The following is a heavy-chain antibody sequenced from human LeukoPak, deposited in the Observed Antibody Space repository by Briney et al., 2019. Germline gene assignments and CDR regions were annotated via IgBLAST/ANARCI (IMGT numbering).Heavy chain of an antibody. J-gene: IGHJ4*02. CDR2: ISYDGSNK. CDR1: GFTFSSYA. V-gene: IGHV3-30*04. D-gene: IGHD1-1*01. CDR3: AGDGTTSHHYFDC. Sequence: GGSLRLSCAASGFTFSSYAMHWVRQAPGKGLEWVAVISYDGSNKYYADSVKGRFTISRDNSKNTLYLQMNSLRAEDTAVYYCAGDGTTSHHYFDCWGQGTLVTVSS.